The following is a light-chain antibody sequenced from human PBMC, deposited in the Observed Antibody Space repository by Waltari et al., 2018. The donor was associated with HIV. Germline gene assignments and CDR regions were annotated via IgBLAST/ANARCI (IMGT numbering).Light chain of an antibody. CDR3: QQYKSYSVT. Sequence: DIQMTQSPSTLSASVGDRVTITCRASQRISTWLAWYQQKPGKAPNLLIHKASSLESGVPSRFSGSGSGTEFTLTISSLQPDDFATYYCQQYKSYSVTFGQGTKVEIK. CDR2: KAS. CDR1: QRISTW. J-gene: IGKJ1*01. V-gene: IGKV1-5*03.